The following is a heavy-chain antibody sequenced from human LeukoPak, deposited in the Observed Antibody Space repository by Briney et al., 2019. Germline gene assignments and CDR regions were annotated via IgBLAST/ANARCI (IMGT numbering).Heavy chain of an antibody. D-gene: IGHD2-15*01. CDR1: GFTFRSAW. J-gene: IGHJ4*02. CDR3: ATEGYCSGGNCYSSDY. CDR2: IKSKTDGGTI. V-gene: IGHV3-15*01. Sequence: GGSLRLSCAASGFTFRSAWLNWVRQAPGKGLERVGRIKSKTDGGTIDYAAPVKGRFTISRDDSKNTLYLQMNSLKTEDTAVYYCATEGYCSGGNCYSSDYWGQGTLVTVSS.